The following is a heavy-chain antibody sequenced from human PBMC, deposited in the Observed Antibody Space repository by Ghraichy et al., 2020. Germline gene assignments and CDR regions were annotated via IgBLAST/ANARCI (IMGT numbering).Heavy chain of an antibody. J-gene: IGHJ4*02. CDR2: IIPIFGTA. CDR3: ARATRSFYYDSSGYYFDY. D-gene: IGHD3-22*01. Sequence: SVKVSCKASGGTFSSYAISWVRQAPGQGLEWMGGIIPIFGTANYAQKFQGRVTITTDESTSTAYMELSSLRSEDTAVYYCARATRSFYYDSSGYYFDYWGQGTLVTVSS. V-gene: IGHV1-69*05. CDR1: GGTFSSYA.